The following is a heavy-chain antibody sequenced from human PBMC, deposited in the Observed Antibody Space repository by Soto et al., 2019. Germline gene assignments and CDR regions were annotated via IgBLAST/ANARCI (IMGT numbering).Heavy chain of an antibody. V-gene: IGHV5-51*01. CDR2: IYPSDSET. D-gene: IGHD3-3*01. Sequence: GESLKISCKASGYDFSYEWIGWVRQMPGKGLEWMAIIYPSDSETRYSPSFQGQVTISADKSTNTAYLQWTSLRAADTAMYFCARRTHSDDRAYLLDSWGQGTLVTVSS. CDR1: GYDFSYEW. CDR3: ARRTHSDDRAYLLDS. J-gene: IGHJ5*02.